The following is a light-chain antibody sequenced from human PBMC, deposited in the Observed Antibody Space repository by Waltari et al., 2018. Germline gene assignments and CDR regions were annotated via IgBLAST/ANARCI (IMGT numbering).Light chain of an antibody. CDR1: SSDIGYYDL. CDR2: EVT. Sequence: QSALTQPASVSGSLGQSITVSCTGTSSDIGYYDLVSWYQQHPGRAPKLIIYEVTKRPSGVSSRFSGSKSGNTASLTISGLHTEDEADYYCCSYAGTRSLMVFGGGTRLTVL. V-gene: IGLV2-23*02. J-gene: IGLJ2*01. CDR3: CSYAGTRSLMV.